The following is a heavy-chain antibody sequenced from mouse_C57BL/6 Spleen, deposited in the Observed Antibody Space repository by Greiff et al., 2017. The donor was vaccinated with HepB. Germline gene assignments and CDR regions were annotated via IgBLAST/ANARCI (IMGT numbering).Heavy chain of an antibody. Sequence: EVHLVESGGGLVKPGGSLKLSCAASGFTFSSYAMSWVRQTPEKRLEWVATISDGGSYTYYPDNVKGRFTISRDNAKNNLYLQMSHLKSEDTAMYYWARDHSSGHEAMDYWGQGTSVTVSS. D-gene: IGHD3-2*02. CDR1: GFTFSSYA. CDR3: ARDHSSGHEAMDY. J-gene: IGHJ4*01. CDR2: ISDGGSYT. V-gene: IGHV5-4*01.